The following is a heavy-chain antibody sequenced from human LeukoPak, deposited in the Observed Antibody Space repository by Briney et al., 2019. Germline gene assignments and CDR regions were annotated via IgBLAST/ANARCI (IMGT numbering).Heavy chain of an antibody. CDR1: GGSISSYY. D-gene: IGHD6-19*01. CDR2: IYYSGST. CDR3: ARLMYSSGWLLPDY. Sequence: SETLSLTCTVSGGSISSYYWSWIRQPPGKGLEWIGYIYYSGSTNYNPSLKSRVTISVDTSKNQFSLKLSSVTAADTAVYYCARLMYSSGWLLPDYWGQGTLVTVSS. V-gene: IGHV4-59*08. J-gene: IGHJ4*02.